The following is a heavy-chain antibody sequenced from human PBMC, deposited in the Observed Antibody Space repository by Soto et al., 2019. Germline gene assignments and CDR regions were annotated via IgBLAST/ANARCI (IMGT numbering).Heavy chain of an antibody. CDR1: GYTFTSYY. Sequence: ASVKVSCKASGYTFTSYYMHWVRQAPGQGLEWMGIINPSGGSTSYAQKFQGRVTITADKSTSTAYMELSSLRSEDTAVYYCASALYSYGPSRDYWGQGTLVTVSS. D-gene: IGHD5-18*01. CDR3: ASALYSYGPSRDY. CDR2: INPSGGST. V-gene: IGHV1-46*01. J-gene: IGHJ4*02.